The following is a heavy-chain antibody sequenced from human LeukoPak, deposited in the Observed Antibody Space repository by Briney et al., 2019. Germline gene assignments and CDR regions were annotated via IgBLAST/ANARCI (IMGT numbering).Heavy chain of an antibody. D-gene: IGHD3-10*01. Sequence: ETLSLTCTVSGVSLSSYYLNWIRQPAGKGLEWLVVIYSAGSANYTPALKSRVTISVDTSKNQFSLQLTSVTAADTAVYYCARDDYRGVTNFDPWGQGTLVTVSS. CDR3: ARDDYRGVTNFDP. J-gene: IGHJ5*02. V-gene: IGHV4-4*07. CDR1: GVSLSSYY. CDR2: IYSAGSA.